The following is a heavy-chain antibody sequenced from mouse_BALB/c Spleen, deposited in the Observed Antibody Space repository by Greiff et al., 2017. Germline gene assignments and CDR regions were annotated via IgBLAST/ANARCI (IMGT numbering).Heavy chain of an antibody. CDR3: ARERGLYDGDYGGCAY. CDR2: IWAGGST. J-gene: IGHJ3*01. CDR1: GFSLTSYG. D-gene: IGHD2-3*01. Sequence: VMLVESGPGLVAPSQSLSITCTVSGFSLTSYGVHWVRQPPGKGLEWLGVIWAGGSTNYNSALMSRLSISKDNSKSQVFLKMNSLQTDDTAMYYCARERGLYDGDYGGCAYRGQGSLVTVSA. V-gene: IGHV2-9*02.